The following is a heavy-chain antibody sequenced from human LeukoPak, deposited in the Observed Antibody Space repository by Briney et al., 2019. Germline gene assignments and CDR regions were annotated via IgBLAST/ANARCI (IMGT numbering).Heavy chain of an antibody. J-gene: IGHJ3*02. CDR2: INPNSGGT. Sequence: GASVKVSCKASGYTFTGYYMHWVRQAPGQGLEWMGWINPNSGGTNYAQKFQGWVTMTRDTSISTAYMELSRLRSDDTAVYYCARAYDSSGYTAAFDIWGQGTMVTVSS. CDR3: ARAYDSSGYTAAFDI. V-gene: IGHV1-2*04. CDR1: GYTFTGYY. D-gene: IGHD3-22*01.